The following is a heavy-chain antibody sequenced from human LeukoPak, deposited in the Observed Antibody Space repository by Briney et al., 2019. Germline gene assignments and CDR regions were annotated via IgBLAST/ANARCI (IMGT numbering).Heavy chain of an antibody. V-gene: IGHV1-2*02. D-gene: IGHD2-2*01. J-gene: IGHJ6*03. CDR1: GYTFTGYY. CDR3: ARGTLVPAAHYYYYYMDV. CDR2: INPNSGGT. Sequence: AASVKVSCKASGYTFTGYYMHWVRQAPGQGLEWMGWINPNSGGTNYAQKFQGRVTMTRDTSISTAYMELSRLRSDDTAVYYCARGTLVPAAHYYYYYMDVWGKGTTVTISS.